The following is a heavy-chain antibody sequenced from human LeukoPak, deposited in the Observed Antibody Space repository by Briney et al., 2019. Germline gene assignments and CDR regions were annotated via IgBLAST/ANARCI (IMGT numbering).Heavy chain of an antibody. Sequence: PGRSLRLSCAASGFTFSSYAIHWVRQAPGRGLEWVAAISYDGNSQHYGAPVKGRFTISRDNSKNTVYLQINTLRTDDAAIYYCAKPYPTLTTSAVLDNWGQGTLVTVSS. CDR1: GFTFSSYA. D-gene: IGHD1-1*01. CDR2: ISYDGNSQ. J-gene: IGHJ4*02. CDR3: AKPYPTLTTSAVLDN. V-gene: IGHV3-30*18.